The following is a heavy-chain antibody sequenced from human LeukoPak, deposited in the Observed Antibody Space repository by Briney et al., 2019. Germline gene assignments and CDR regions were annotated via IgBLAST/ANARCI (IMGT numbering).Heavy chain of an antibody. D-gene: IGHD1-26*01. J-gene: IGHJ4*02. CDR3: AKDHYSGSSLVFDY. V-gene: IGHV1-69*04. CDR1: GGTFSSYA. Sequence: KPGSSVKVSCKASGGTFSSYAISWVRQAPGQGLEWMGRIIPILGIANYAQKFQGRVTITADKSTSTAYMELSSLRSEDTAVYYCAKDHYSGSSLVFDYWGQGTLVTVSS. CDR2: IIPILGIA.